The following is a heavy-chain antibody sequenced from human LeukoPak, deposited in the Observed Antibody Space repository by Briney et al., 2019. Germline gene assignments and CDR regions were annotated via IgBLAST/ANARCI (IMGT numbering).Heavy chain of an antibody. V-gene: IGHV4-4*07. CDR3: PRDQGIVATYYYYGMDV. CDR1: GGSISSYY. D-gene: IGHD5-12*01. CDR2: IYTSGST. J-gene: IGHJ6*02. Sequence: PSETLSLTCTVSGGSISSYYWSWIRQPAGKGLEWIGRIYTSGSTNYNPSLKSRVTMSVDTSKNQFSLKLSSVTAADTAVYYCPRDQGIVATYYYYGMDVWGQGTTVTVSS.